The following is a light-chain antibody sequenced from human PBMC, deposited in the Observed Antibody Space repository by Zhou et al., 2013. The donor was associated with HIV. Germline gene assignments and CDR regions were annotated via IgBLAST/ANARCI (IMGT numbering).Light chain of an antibody. V-gene: IGKV1-13*02. CDR1: QGISSA. CDR2: DAS. J-gene: IGKJ1*01. Sequence: AIQLTQSPSSLSASVGDRVTITCRASQGISSALAWYQQKPGKAPNLLIYDASSLQSGVPSRFSGSASGTEFTLTISSLQPEDFATYVCQQTNITPPTVGQGTKVEVK. CDR3: QQTNITPPT.